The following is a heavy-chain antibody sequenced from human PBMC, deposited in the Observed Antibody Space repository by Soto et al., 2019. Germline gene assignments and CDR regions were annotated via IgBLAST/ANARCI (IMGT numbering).Heavy chain of an antibody. CDR1: GYTFTSYY. CDR2: INPSGGST. J-gene: IGHJ6*02. CDR3: AREGYCSSTSCYYGMDV. D-gene: IGHD2-2*01. V-gene: IGHV1-46*01. Sequence: RASVKVSCKASGYTFTSYYMHWVRQAPGQGLEWMGIINPSGGSTSYAQKFQGRVTMTRDTSTSTVYMELSSLRSEDTAVYYCAREGYCSSTSCYYGMDVWGQGTTVTVSS.